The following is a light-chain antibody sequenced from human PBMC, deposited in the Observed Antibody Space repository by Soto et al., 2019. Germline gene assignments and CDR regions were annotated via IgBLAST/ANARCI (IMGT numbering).Light chain of an antibody. CDR2: HVT. J-gene: IGLJ2*01. V-gene: IGLV2-14*03. Sequence: QSALTQPASVSGSPGPSITISCTGTSSDVGEYKYVSWYQQHPGKAPKLMIFHVTSRPSGVSNRFSGSKSGNTASLTISGLQAEDEAEYYCTSYTASSTLVFGGGTQLTVL. CDR1: SSDVGEYKY. CDR3: TSYTASSTLV.